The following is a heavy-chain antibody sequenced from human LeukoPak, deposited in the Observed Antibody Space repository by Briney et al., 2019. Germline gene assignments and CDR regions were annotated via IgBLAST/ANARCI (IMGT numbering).Heavy chain of an antibody. V-gene: IGHV1-58*01. D-gene: IGHD2-15*01. Sequence: TSVKVSCKASGFTFTSPAVQWVRQARGQRLEWIGWIVVGSGNTNYAQKFQERVTITRDMSTSTAYMELSSLRSEDTAVYYCAERVANFDYWGQGTLVTVSS. CDR3: AERVANFDY. J-gene: IGHJ4*02. CDR1: GFTFTSPA. CDR2: IVVGSGNT.